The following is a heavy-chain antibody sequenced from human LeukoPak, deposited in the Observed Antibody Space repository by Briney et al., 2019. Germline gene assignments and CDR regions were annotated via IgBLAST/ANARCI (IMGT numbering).Heavy chain of an antibody. V-gene: IGHV1-2*04. J-gene: IGHJ4*02. D-gene: IGHD6-25*01. CDR2: INPNSGGT. Sequence: GASVKVSCKASGGTFSSYAISWVRQAPGQGLEWMGWINPNSGGTNYAQKFQGWVTMTRDTSISTAYMELSRLRSDDTAVYYCATGPASGFDYWGQGTLVTVSS. CDR1: GGTFSSYA. CDR3: ATGPASGFDY.